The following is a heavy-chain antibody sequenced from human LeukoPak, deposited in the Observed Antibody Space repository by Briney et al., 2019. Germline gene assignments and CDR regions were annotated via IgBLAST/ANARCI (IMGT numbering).Heavy chain of an antibody. J-gene: IGHJ3*02. V-gene: IGHV4-31*03. CDR2: IYYSGNT. Sequence: PSETLSLTCTVSGGSISSGGYYWSWIRQHPGKGLEWIGYIYYSGNTYYNPSLKSRVIISVDTSKNQFSLKLSSVTAADTAVFYCARGYSGGSCYSDAFDIWGQGTMVTVSS. D-gene: IGHD2-15*01. CDR1: GGSISSGGYY. CDR3: ARGYSGGSCYSDAFDI.